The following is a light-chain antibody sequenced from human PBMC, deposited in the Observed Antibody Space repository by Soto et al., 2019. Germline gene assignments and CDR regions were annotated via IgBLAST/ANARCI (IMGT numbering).Light chain of an antibody. CDR3: QQYNSYPLT. V-gene: IGKV1-5*03. J-gene: IGKJ4*01. CDR2: KAS. CDR1: QSVSSW. Sequence: DIQMTQSPSTLSSSVGDRVTITCRVSQSVSSWLAWYQQKPGKAPKLLIYKASSLETGVPSRFSGSGTGTEFTLTISSLQPDDSATYHCQQYNSYPLTFGGGTKVEIK.